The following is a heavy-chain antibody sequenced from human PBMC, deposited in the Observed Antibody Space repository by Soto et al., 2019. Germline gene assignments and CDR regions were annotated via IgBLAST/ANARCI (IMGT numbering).Heavy chain of an antibody. CDR2: FDPEDGET. J-gene: IGHJ6*02. Sequence: ASLKVSCKVSGYTLTELSMHWVRQAPGKGLEWMGGFDPEDGETIYAQKFQGRVTMTEDTSTDTAYMELSSLRSEDTAVYYCGLTAVAGYYYGMDVWGQGTTVNVSS. D-gene: IGHD6-19*01. CDR1: GYTLTELS. CDR3: GLTAVAGYYYGMDV. V-gene: IGHV1-24*01.